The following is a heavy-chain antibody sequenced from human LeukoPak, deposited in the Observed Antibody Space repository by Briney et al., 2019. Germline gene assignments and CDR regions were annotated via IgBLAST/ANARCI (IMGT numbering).Heavy chain of an antibody. CDR1: GFTFSSYG. CDR2: IAFDGTNK. D-gene: IGHD2-8*02. CDR3: AKGTGGYYVPWVDY. Sequence: PGGSLRLSCAASGFTFSSYGMHWVRQAPGKGLEWVAVIAFDGTNKYYADSVKGRFTISRDNSKNTLYLQMNSLRAEDTAVYYCAKGTGGYYVPWVDYWGQGTLVTVSS. J-gene: IGHJ4*02. V-gene: IGHV3-30*18.